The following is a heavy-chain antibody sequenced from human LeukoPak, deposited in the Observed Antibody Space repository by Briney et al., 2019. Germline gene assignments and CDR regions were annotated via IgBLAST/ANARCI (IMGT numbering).Heavy chain of an antibody. CDR3: ARHVRWYSSALGWFDP. Sequence: GESLKISCKGSGYSFTSYWIGWVRQMPGKGLEWMGIIYPGDSDTRYSPSFQGQVTISADKSISTAYLQWSSLKASDTAMYYCARHVRWYSSALGWFDPWGQGTLVTVSS. CDR2: IYPGDSDT. CDR1: GYSFTSYW. J-gene: IGHJ5*02. V-gene: IGHV5-51*01. D-gene: IGHD6-19*01.